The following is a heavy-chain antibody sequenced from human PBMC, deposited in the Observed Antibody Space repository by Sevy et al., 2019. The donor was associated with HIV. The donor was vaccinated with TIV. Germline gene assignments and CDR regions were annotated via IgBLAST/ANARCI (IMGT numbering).Heavy chain of an antibody. J-gene: IGHJ4*02. CDR2: IKQDGSTK. CDR3: AREIAADGSY. D-gene: IGHD6-13*01. V-gene: IGHV3-7*01. Sequence: GGSLRLSCAASGFTFSSYWMTWVRQAPGKGLEWVANIKQDGSTKYYVDTVKGRFTISRDNAKNSVYLQMNSLRAEDTAVYYCAREIAADGSYWGQGTLVTVSS. CDR1: GFTFSSYW.